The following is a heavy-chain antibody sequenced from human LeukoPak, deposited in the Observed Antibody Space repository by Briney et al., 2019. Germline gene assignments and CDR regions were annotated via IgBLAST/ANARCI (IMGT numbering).Heavy chain of an antibody. CDR3: AKGESITSAWFDS. Sequence: GRSLRLSCAASGFSFRSYGMHWVRQAPSKGLEWVAVISSDEINEYYADSVKGRFTISRDNSKNTLYLQINSLRGEDTAVYYCAKGESITSAWFDSWGQGTLVTVSS. V-gene: IGHV3-30*18. D-gene: IGHD5-24*01. CDR2: ISSDEINE. J-gene: IGHJ5*01. CDR1: GFSFRSYG.